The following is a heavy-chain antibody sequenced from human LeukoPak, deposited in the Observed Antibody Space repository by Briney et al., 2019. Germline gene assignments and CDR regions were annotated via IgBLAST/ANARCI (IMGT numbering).Heavy chain of an antibody. V-gene: IGHV3-21*01. D-gene: IGHD3-3*01. J-gene: IGHJ3*02. CDR2: ISSSSSYI. Sequence: GGSLRLSCAASGFTFSNFGINWVRQAPGKGLEWVSSISSSSSYISYADSVKGRFTIFRDNAKNSLDLQMNSLRAEDTAVYYCAKVMEWMARGHDAFDIWGQGTMVTVSS. CDR3: AKVMEWMARGHDAFDI. CDR1: GFTFSNFG.